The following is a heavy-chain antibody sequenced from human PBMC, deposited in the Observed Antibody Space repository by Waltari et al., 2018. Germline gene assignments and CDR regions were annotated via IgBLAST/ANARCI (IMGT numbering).Heavy chain of an antibody. CDR2: IGAYNGNT. CDR3: ASSSFCSSTTCYLGY. D-gene: IGHD2-2*01. CDR1: GYTFSSYG. Sequence: QVRLVQSAAEVKKTGASVKVSCKASGYTFSSYGIRWVRQAPGQGLEWMGWIGAYNGNTDYAQKFRGRVTLTTDRSTNTAYMELRSLRSDDTAFYYCASSSFCSSTTCYLGYWGQGTLVTVSS. V-gene: IGHV1-18*01. J-gene: IGHJ4*02.